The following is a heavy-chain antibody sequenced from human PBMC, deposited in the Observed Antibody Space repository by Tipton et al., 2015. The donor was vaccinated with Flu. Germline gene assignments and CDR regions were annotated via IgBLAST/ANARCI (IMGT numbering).Heavy chain of an antibody. V-gene: IGHV4-34*01. CDR2: INHSGST. CDR3: ARHFGAYCSSTSCYGRWFDP. Sequence: LRLSCAVYGGSFSGYYWSWIRQPPGNGLEWIGEINHSGSTNYNPSLKSRVTISVDTSKNQFSLKLSSVTAADTAVYYCARHFGAYCSSTSCYGRWFDPWGQGTLVTVSS. D-gene: IGHD2-2*01. J-gene: IGHJ5*02. CDR1: GGSFSGYY.